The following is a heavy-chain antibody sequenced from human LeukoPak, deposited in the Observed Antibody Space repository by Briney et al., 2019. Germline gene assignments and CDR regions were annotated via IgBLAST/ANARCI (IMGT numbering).Heavy chain of an antibody. J-gene: IGHJ5*02. V-gene: IGHV1-69*06. CDR1: GGTFSSYA. CDR2: IIPIFGTA. CDR3: ARDGDYGDYESHDWFDP. Sequence: WASVKVSCKASGGTFSSYAISWVRQAPGQGLEWMGGIIPIFGTANYAQKFQGRVTITADKSTSTAYMELSSLRSEDTAVYYCARDGDYGDYESHDWFDPWGQGTLVTVSS. D-gene: IGHD4-17*01.